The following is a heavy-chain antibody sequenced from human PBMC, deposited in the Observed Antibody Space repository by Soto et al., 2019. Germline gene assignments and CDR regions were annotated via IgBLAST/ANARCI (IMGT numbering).Heavy chain of an antibody. J-gene: IGHJ4*02. CDR2: IYYSGST. Sequence: QVQLQESGPGLVKPSETLSLTCTVSGVPISSYYWTWIRQPPGKGLEWIGYIYYSGSTNYNPSLKSRVTISVDTSKNQFSLKLSSVTAADTAVYYCARGRLLYYDFDYWGQGTLVTVSS. CDR1: GVPISSYY. CDR3: ARGRLLYYDFDY. D-gene: IGHD3-3*01. V-gene: IGHV4-59*13.